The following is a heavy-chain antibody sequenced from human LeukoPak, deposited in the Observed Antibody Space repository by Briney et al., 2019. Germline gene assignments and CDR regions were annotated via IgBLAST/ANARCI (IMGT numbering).Heavy chain of an antibody. J-gene: IGHJ6*04. CDR2: ISSSSSYI. CDR3: ARDRRRGSWYDQGV. V-gene: IGHV3-21*01. D-gene: IGHD6-13*01. CDR1: GFTFSSYS. Sequence: PGGSLRLSCAASGFTFSSYSMNWVRQAPGKGLEWVSSISSSSSYIYYADSVKGRFTISRDNAKNSLYLQMNSLRAEDTAVYYCARDRRRGSWYDQGVWGKGTTVTVSS.